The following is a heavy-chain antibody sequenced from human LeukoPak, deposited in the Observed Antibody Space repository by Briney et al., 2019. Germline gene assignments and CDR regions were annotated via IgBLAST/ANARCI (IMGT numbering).Heavy chain of an antibody. CDR2: ISGSGGST. CDR3: AKDLVSPGYSYPAAHDY. D-gene: IGHD5-18*01. V-gene: IGHV3-23*01. CDR1: GFTFSSYA. J-gene: IGHJ4*02. Sequence: TGGSLRLSCAASGFTFSSYAMSWVRQAPGKGLEWVSAISGSGGSTYYADSVKGRFTISRDNSKNTLYLQMNSLRAEDTAVYYCAKDLVSPGYSYPAAHDYWGQGTLVTVSS.